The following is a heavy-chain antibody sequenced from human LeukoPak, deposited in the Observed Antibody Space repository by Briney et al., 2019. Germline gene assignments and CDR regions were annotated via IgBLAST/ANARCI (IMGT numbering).Heavy chain of an antibody. D-gene: IGHD2/OR15-2a*01. V-gene: IGHV3-48*03. CDR3: AREGHTTGWPPFDY. CDR1: GFSFSSYE. CDR2: SNRRGSTT. J-gene: IGHJ4*02. Sequence: PGGSLRLSCAVSGFSFSSYEMNWVRQAPGKGLEWVSHSNRRGSTTYYADSVRGRFTISRDNAKNSLYLQMNSLRAEDTAVYYCAREGHTTGWPPFDYWGQGTLVTVSS.